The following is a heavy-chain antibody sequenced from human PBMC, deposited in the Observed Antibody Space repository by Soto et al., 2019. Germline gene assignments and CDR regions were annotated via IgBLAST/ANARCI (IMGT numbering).Heavy chain of an antibody. CDR2: IIPIFGTA. J-gene: IGHJ3*02. V-gene: IGHV1-69*01. CDR3: ARGSNEYTAMASDASDI. CDR1: GGTFSSYA. D-gene: IGHD5-18*01. Sequence: QVQLVQSGAEVKKPGSSVKVSCKASGGTFSSYAISWVRQAPGQGLEWMGGIIPIFGTANYAQKFQGRVTITADESTSTAYMELSSLRSEDTAVYYCARGSNEYTAMASDASDIWGQGTMVTVSS.